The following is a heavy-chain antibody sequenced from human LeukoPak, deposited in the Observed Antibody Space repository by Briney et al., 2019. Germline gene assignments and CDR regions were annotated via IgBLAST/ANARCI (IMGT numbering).Heavy chain of an antibody. J-gene: IGHJ4*02. V-gene: IGHV3-30*04. Sequence: PGGSLRLSCAASGFTFSSYVMHWVRQTPGKGLEWVAVISYDGRNNFNADSVTGRFTISRDNSKNTLYLQMNSLRTEDTGIYYCVRDAAPEWEQLQLDSWGQGTLVTVSS. CDR1: GFTFSSYV. CDR3: VRDAAPEWEQLQLDS. CDR2: ISYDGRNN. D-gene: IGHD1-26*01.